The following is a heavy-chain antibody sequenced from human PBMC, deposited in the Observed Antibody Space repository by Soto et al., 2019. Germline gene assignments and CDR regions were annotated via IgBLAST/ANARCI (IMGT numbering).Heavy chain of an antibody. CDR2: VYHSGTI. Sequence: SETLSLTCTVSRDSINSYYWSWIRQPPGKGPEWIGYVYHSGTINYNPSLESRVTIPLDTPKNQFSLKLYSVTAADTAVYYCATSPPGPWRGVFDYWSQGTLVTVSS. V-gene: IGHV4-59*01. J-gene: IGHJ4*02. CDR1: RDSINSYY. D-gene: IGHD2-2*01. CDR3: ATSPPGPWRGVFDY.